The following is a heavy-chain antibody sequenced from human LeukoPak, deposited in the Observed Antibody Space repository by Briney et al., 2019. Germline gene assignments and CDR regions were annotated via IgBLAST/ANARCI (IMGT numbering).Heavy chain of an antibody. J-gene: IGHJ4*02. V-gene: IGHV3-30*18. CDR1: GFTFSNYD. CDR2: ISSDGSRK. CDR3: AKDLDCTSGVCYTYFDY. Sequence: GGSLRLSCAASGFTFSNYDMHWVRQAPGKGLEWVAVISSDGSRKYYPDSVKGRFTISRDNSKNTLYLQVSSLRAEDTAVYYCAKDLDCTSGVCYTYFDYWGQGTLVTVSS. D-gene: IGHD2-8*01.